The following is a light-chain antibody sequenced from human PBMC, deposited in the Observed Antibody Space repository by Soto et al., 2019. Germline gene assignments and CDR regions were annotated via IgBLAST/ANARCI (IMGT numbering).Light chain of an antibody. CDR2: DAS. CDR1: QSVSIY. Sequence: EIVWTQSPATLSLSPGQRATLSCRASQSVSIYLAWYQQKPGQAPRLLIYDASNRATGIPARFSGSGSGTEFNLTISRLEPEDCAVYYWQQRSNWPPITFRQGTRREIK. J-gene: IGKJ5*01. V-gene: IGKV3-11*01. CDR3: QQRSNWPPIT.